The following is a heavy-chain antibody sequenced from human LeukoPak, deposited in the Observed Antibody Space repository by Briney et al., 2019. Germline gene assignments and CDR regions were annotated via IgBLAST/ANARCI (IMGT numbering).Heavy chain of an antibody. CDR1: GFTFNRCW. D-gene: IGHD3-22*01. CDR3: ARDKDSFDSGGSYHDAFDI. Sequence: GGSLRLSCVVSGFTFNRCWMNWVRQAPGKGLEWVAHINPDGRDTYYVDSVKGRFTISRDNAQNSMYLQMNSLRVEDTAVYYCARDKDSFDSGGSYHDAFDIWGHGTMVTVSS. J-gene: IGHJ3*02. V-gene: IGHV3-7*01. CDR2: INPDGRDT.